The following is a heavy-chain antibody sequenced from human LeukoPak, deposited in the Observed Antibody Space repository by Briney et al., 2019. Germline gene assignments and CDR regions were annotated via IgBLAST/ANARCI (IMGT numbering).Heavy chain of an antibody. J-gene: IGHJ4*02. V-gene: IGHV1-2*02. CDR1: VYTFTGYY. CDR2: INPNSGGT. D-gene: IGHD3-10*01. CDR3: ARIHYGSGSYCFDY. Sequence: GASVKVSCKASVYTFTGYYMHWVRQAPGQGLEWMGWINPNSGGTNYAQKFQGRVTMTRDTSISTAYMELSRLRSDDTAVYYCARIHYGSGSYCFDYWGQGTLVTVSS.